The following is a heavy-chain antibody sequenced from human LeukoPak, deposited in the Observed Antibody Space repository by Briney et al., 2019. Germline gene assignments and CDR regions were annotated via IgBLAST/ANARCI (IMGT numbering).Heavy chain of an antibody. Sequence: SETLSLTCAVYGGSFSGYYWSWIRQPPGKGLEWIGEINHSGSTNYNPSLKSRVTISVDTSKNQFSLKLSSVTAADTAVYYCARIAARRRDAFAIWGQGTMVTVSS. CDR1: GGSFSGYY. V-gene: IGHV4-34*01. J-gene: IGHJ3*02. CDR2: INHSGST. CDR3: ARIAARRRDAFAI. D-gene: IGHD6-6*01.